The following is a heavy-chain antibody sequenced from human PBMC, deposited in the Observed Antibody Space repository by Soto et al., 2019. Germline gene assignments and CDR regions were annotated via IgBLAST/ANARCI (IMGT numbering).Heavy chain of an antibody. CDR1: GGSVNCYH. V-gene: IGHV4-34*01. J-gene: IGHJ5*02. Sequence: PSETLSLTCAVYGGSVNCYHWNWIRQPPGKGLEWIGEINHTGGTHYNPSLKSRVTMSVDTSKNQFSLRLSSVTAADTAIYYCATRITVFGLLIPPFDPWGQGTQVTVSS. D-gene: IGHD3-3*01. CDR3: ATRITVFGLLIPPFDP. CDR2: INHTGGT.